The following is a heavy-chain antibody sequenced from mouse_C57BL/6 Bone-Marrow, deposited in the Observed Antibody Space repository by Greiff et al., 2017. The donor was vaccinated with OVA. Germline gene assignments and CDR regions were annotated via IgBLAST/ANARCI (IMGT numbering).Heavy chain of an antibody. D-gene: IGHD3-3*01. CDR2: IYWDADK. CDR3: ARRRAGISWFAY. V-gene: IGHV8-12*01. Sequence: QVTLKESGPGILQSSQTLSLTCSFSGFSLSTSGMGVSWIRQPSGKGLEWLAHIYWDADKRYNPSLKRRLTISKDTSRSQVFLKITSVDTADTATYYCARRRAGISWFAYWGQGTLVTVSA. J-gene: IGHJ3*01. CDR1: GFSLSTSGMG.